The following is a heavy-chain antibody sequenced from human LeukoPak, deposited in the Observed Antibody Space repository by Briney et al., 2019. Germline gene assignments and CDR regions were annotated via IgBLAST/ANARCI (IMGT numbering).Heavy chain of an antibody. V-gene: IGHV4-59*01. CDR3: ARDSPDYDSSGYYSGYFDY. J-gene: IGHJ4*02. Sequence: PSETLSLTCTVSGGSISSYYWSWIRQPPGKGLEWIGYIYYSGSTNYNPSLKSRVTISVDTSKNQFSLKLSSVTAADTAVYYCARDSPDYDSSGYYSGYFDYWGQGTLVTV. CDR2: IYYSGST. CDR1: GGSISSYY. D-gene: IGHD3-22*01.